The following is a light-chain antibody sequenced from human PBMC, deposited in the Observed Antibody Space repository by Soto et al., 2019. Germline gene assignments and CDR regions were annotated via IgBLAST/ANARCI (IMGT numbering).Light chain of an antibody. Sequence: EIVMTQSPATLSVSPGERGTLSCRASQSVSNNLAWYQQKPGQAPRLLIYGASTRATGIPARFSGSGSGTEFTLTISSLQPEDVATYYCQKYNSAPYTFGQGTKLEIK. CDR3: QKYNSAPYT. V-gene: IGKV3-15*01. CDR1: QSVSNN. CDR2: GAS. J-gene: IGKJ2*01.